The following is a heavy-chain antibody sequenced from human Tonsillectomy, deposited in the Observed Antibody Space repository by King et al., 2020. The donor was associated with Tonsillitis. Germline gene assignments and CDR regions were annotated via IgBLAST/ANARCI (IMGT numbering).Heavy chain of an antibody. D-gene: IGHD1-7*01. CDR2: LNSRGSKT. CDR3: AKGQLTGNYDTYFDY. J-gene: IGHJ4*02. CDR1: GFSFSRYT. V-gene: IGHV3-23*04. Sequence: VQLVESGGALMQPGGSLRLSCAASGFSFSRYTMTWIRQTPGKGLEWVSALNSRGSKTFYADSVRGRFTISRDNSRNTLFLQMNSLRAEDTARYFCAKGQLTGNYDTYFDYWGQGTLVTVSS.